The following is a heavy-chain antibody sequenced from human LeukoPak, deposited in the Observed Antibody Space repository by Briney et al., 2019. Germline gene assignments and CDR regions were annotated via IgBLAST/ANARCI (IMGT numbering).Heavy chain of an antibody. CDR1: GITFSSYA. D-gene: IGHD6-13*01. Sequence: GGSLRLSCAAPGITFSSYAMTWVRQAPGKGLEWVSAVSGSGVNTYYADSVKGRFTISRDNSKNTVYLQMNSLRAEDTAVFYCARSRYSNSWLFDYWGQGTLVTVSS. CDR3: ARSRYSNSWLFDY. J-gene: IGHJ4*02. CDR2: VSGSGVNT. V-gene: IGHV3-23*01.